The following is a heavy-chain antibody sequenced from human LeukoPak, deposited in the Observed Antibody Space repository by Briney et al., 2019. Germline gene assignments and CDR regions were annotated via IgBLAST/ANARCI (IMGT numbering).Heavy chain of an antibody. CDR1: GFTFSSYW. CDR2: IQQDGSEK. Sequence: PGGSLRLSCAASGFTFSSYWMIWVRQAPGKGLEWVANIQQDGSEKYYVDSVKGRFTISRDNAKSSLYLQMNSLRAEDTAVYYCARNPPRYFNWGQGTLVTVSS. V-gene: IGHV3-7*05. D-gene: IGHD1-26*01. J-gene: IGHJ4*02. CDR3: ARNPPRYFN.